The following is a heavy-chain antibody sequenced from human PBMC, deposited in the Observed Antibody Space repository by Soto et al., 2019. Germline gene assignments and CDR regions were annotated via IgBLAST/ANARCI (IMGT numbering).Heavy chain of an antibody. CDR3: ARGGGIVVVTAPYDH. Sequence: TSETLSLTCVVSGGSLSSYYWSWIRQPPGKGLEWIGYIYYSGSTNYNPSLKSRVTISVDTSKNQFSLKLSSVTSEDTAVYYCARGGGIVVVTAPYDHWGQGTLVTVSS. V-gene: IGHV4-59*01. D-gene: IGHD2-21*02. CDR1: GGSLSSYY. J-gene: IGHJ4*02. CDR2: IYYSGST.